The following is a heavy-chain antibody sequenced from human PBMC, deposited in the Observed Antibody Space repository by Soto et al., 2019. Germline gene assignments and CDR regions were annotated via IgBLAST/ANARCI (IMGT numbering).Heavy chain of an antibody. D-gene: IGHD6-6*01. J-gene: IGHJ3*02. V-gene: IGHV3-74*01. CDR3: ARPRSMSSSGFDI. Sequence: EVQLVESGGGLVQPGGSLRLSCVASGYTFSSHWIHWVRQAPGQGLVGVSRINPDGSFTSYADSVKGRFTISRDNAKNTLYLEMHSLRAEDTAVYYCARPRSMSSSGFDIWGQGTMVTVSS. CDR2: INPDGSFT. CDR1: GYTFSSHW.